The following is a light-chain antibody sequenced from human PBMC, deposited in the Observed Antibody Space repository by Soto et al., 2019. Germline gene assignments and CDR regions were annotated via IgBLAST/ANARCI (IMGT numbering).Light chain of an antibody. CDR3: ATWHDSLSAWV. CDR1: SSNIGSNY. CDR2: SNN. J-gene: IGLJ3*02. V-gene: IGLV1-47*02. Sequence: QSVLTQPPSASGTPGQRVTISCSGSSSNIGSNYVYWYQQLPGTAPKLLIYSNNQRPSGVPDRFSGSKSGTSASLAISGLRSEDEADYYCATWHDSLSAWVFGGGTQLTVL.